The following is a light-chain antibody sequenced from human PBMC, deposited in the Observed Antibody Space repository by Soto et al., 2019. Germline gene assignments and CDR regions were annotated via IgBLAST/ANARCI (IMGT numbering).Light chain of an antibody. CDR3: QQYNRYAVT. V-gene: IGKV1-5*01. CDR2: DAS. J-gene: IGKJ1*01. CDR1: QTISSW. Sequence: IQLTQSQSSLSASVGARVTITCRASQTISSWLAWYQQKPGQAPKLLIYDASTLQSGVPSRFSASGSGTEFALTISGLQPDDFAVYYCQQYNRYAVTFGQGTKVDIK.